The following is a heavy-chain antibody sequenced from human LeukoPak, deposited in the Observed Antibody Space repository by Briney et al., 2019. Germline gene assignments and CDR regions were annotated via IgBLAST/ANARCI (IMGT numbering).Heavy chain of an antibody. V-gene: IGHV3-23*01. CDR3: AGGSALTGYPY. D-gene: IGHD3-9*01. Sequence: GGSLRLSCAASGFTFSSYAMSWVRQAPGKGLEWVSAISGSGGSTYYADSVKGRFTISRDNSKNTLYLQMNSLRAEDTAVYYCAGGSALTGYPYWGQGTLVTVSS. J-gene: IGHJ4*02. CDR2: ISGSGGST. CDR1: GFTFSSYA.